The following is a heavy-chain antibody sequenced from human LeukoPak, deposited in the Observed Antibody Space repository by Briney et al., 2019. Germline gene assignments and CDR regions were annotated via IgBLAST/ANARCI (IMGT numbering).Heavy chain of an antibody. CDR2: INSDGSTT. D-gene: IGHD3-9*01. J-gene: IGHJ6*02. CDR3: AKDRADILIYYYYYGMDV. CDR1: GFTLNGYW. Sequence: HPGGSLRLSCAAPGFTLNGYWMHWVRQAPGKGLVWVSRINSDGSTTSYADSVKGRFTISRDNSKNTLYLQMNSLRAEDTAVYYCAKDRADILIYYYYYGMDVWGQGTTVTVSS. V-gene: IGHV3-74*01.